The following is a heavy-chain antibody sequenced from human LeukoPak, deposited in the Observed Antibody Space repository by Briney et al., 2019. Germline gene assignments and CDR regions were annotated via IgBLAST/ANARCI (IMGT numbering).Heavy chain of an antibody. CDR2: ISAYNGNT. D-gene: IGHD5-18*01. Sequence: ASVKVSCKASGYTFTSYGISWVRQAPGQGLEWMGWISAYNGNTNYAQKLQGRVTMTTDTSTSTAYMELRSLRSDDTAVYYCARAGGDSYGPIYYYYGMDVWGQGTTVTVSS. CDR3: ARAGGDSYGPIYYYYGMDV. V-gene: IGHV1-18*01. J-gene: IGHJ6*02. CDR1: GYTFTSYG.